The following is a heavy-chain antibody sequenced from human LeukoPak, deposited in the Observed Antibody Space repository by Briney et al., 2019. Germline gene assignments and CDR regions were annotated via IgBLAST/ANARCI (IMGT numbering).Heavy chain of an antibody. CDR3: ARDGTAVAGTIPLFDY. J-gene: IGHJ4*02. D-gene: IGHD6-19*01. Sequence: GGSLRLSCAASGFTFSSYWMSWVRQAPGKGLEWVANIKHDGSVQYCVDSVKGRFTISRDNAKNSLYLQMNSLRAEDTAVYYCARDGTAVAGTIPLFDYWGQGTLVTVSS. V-gene: IGHV3-7*01. CDR1: GFTFSSYW. CDR2: IKHDGSVQ.